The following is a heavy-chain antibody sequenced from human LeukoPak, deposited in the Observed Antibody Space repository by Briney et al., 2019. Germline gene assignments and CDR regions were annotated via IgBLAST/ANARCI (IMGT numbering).Heavy chain of an antibody. Sequence: GGSLRLSCAASGFTFSLYGMHWVRQAPGKGLEWVAMTWYDGSNTYYADSLRGRFTIARDNSKNTLYLQMNGLRAEDTAVYYCAKDLRPYCSSSSCSTPFDYWGQGTLVTVSS. CDR3: AKDLRPYCSSSSCSTPFDY. D-gene: IGHD2-2*01. V-gene: IGHV3-33*06. J-gene: IGHJ4*02. CDR1: GFTFSLYG. CDR2: TWYDGSNT.